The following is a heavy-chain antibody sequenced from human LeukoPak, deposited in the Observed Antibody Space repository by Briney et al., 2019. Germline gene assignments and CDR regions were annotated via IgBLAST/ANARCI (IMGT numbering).Heavy chain of an antibody. Sequence: ASVKVSCKASGYTFTGYYMHWVRQAPGQGLEWMGWINPNSGGTNYAQKFQGRVTMTRNTSISTAYMELSSLRSEDTAVYYCARERITMVRGVIVVYYYYMDVWGKGTTVTISS. J-gene: IGHJ6*03. V-gene: IGHV1-2*02. CDR2: INPNSGGT. CDR3: ARERITMVRGVIVVYYYYMDV. D-gene: IGHD3-10*01. CDR1: GYTFTGYY.